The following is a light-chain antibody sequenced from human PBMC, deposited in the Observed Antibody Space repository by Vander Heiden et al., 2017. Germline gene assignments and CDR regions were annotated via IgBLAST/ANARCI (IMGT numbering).Light chain of an antibody. Sequence: DIVMTQSPDSLAVSLGERATLSCKSSQRVLYSSNNKNYLTWYQQKPGQPPKLLIYGASTRESGVPDRFGGSGSGTDFTLTISSLQAEDVAVYYCQQYHTTPYTFGQGTKLEI. CDR2: GAS. CDR3: QQYHTTPYT. J-gene: IGKJ2*01. CDR1: QRVLYSSNNKNY. V-gene: IGKV4-1*01.